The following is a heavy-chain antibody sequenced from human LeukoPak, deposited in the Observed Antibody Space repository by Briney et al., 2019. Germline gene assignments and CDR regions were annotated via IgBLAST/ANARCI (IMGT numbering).Heavy chain of an antibody. J-gene: IGHJ4*02. CDR2: INPSGGRT. Sequence: ASVKASCKASGYTFTSYYMHWVRQAPGQGLEWMGIINPSGGRTSYAQKFQGRVTMTRDTSTSTVYMELSSLRSEDTAVYYCAKLGIPGIAVAGGRYYFDYWGQGTLVTVSS. CDR3: AKLGIPGIAVAGGRYYFDY. D-gene: IGHD6-19*01. CDR1: GYTFTSYY. V-gene: IGHV1-46*01.